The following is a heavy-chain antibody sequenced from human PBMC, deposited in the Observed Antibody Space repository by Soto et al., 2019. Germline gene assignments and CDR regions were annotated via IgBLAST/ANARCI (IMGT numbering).Heavy chain of an antibody. CDR3: AKDIGRGYSYGCDY. D-gene: IGHD5-18*01. V-gene: IGHV3-9*01. J-gene: IGHJ4*02. CDR2: ISWNSGSI. Sequence: EVQLVESGGGLVQPGRSLRLSCAASGFTFDDYAMHWVRQAPGKGLEWVSGISWNSGSIGYADSVKGRFTISRDNAKNSLYLQMNSLRAEDTALYYCAKDIGRGYSYGCDYWGQGTLVTASS. CDR1: GFTFDDYA.